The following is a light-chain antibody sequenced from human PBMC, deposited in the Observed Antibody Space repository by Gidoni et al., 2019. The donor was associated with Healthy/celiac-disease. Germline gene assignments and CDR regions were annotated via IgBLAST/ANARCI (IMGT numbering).Light chain of an antibody. CDR3: QVWDSSSDHWV. V-gene: IGLV3-21*02. J-gene: IGLJ3*02. CDR2: DDS. Sequence: SYVRTQTPSVTVAAGQTARITCGGNNIGSKSVHWYQQKPGQAPVLVVYDDSDRPSGIPERFSGSNSGNTATLTISRVEAGDDADYYCQVWDSSSDHWVFGGGTKLTVL. CDR1: NIGSKS.